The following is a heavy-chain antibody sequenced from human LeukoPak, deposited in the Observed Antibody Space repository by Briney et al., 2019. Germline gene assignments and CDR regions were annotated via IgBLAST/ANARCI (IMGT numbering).Heavy chain of an antibody. CDR3: ARANPLRWVPDGFDI. CDR2: IYYSGST. V-gene: IGHV4-59*01. Sequence: SETLSLTCTVSGGSISSDCWSWIRQPPRNGLEWIRLIYYSGSTNYNPSPKSRLTISVDTSQNQLPLTQSPVTPADPAVYSCARANPLRWVPDGFDIWGQGTMVTVSS. D-gene: IGHD1-14*01. CDR1: GGSISSDC. J-gene: IGHJ3*02.